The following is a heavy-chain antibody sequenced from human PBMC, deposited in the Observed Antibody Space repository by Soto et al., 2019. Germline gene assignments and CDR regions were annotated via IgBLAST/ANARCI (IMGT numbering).Heavy chain of an antibody. J-gene: IGHJ4*02. Sequence: PSETLSLTWAVYGGSFSGYYWSWIRQPPGKGLEWIGEINHSGSTNYNPSLKSRVTISVGTSKNQFSLKLSSVTAADTAVYYCASSTPLSFDYWGQGTLVTVSS. CDR2: INHSGST. V-gene: IGHV4-34*01. D-gene: IGHD2-15*01. CDR1: GGSFSGYY. CDR3: ASSTPLSFDY.